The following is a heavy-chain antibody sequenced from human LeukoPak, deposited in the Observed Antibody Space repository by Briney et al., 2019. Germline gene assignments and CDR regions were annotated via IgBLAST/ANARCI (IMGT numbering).Heavy chain of an antibody. CDR3: ARPSDWNSGYCSGGSCPPHY. V-gene: IGHV5-51*01. CDR1: GYTFQTYW. Sequence: GESLKISCKASGYTFQTYWIGWVRQLPGKGPEWMGIIYPGDSDTRYSPSFRDQVIFSVDKSITTAYLQWTSLRASDTATYYCARPSDWNSGYCSGGSCPPHYWGQGTLVTVSS. CDR2: IYPGDSDT. D-gene: IGHD2-15*01. J-gene: IGHJ4*02.